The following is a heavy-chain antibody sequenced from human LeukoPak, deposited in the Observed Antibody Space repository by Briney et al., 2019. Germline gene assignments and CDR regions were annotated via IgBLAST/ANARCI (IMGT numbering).Heavy chain of an antibody. Sequence: PGGSLRLFCAASGFTFSDYYMSWIRQAPGKGLEWVSYISSSGSTIYYADSVKGRFTISRDNAKNSLYLQMNSLRAEDTAVYYCARVGRKGGYYYDSSGYYSEVDYWGQGTLVTVSS. CDR2: ISSSGSTI. CDR1: GFTFSDYY. V-gene: IGHV3-11*01. CDR3: ARVGRKGGYYYDSSGYYSEVDY. D-gene: IGHD3-22*01. J-gene: IGHJ4*02.